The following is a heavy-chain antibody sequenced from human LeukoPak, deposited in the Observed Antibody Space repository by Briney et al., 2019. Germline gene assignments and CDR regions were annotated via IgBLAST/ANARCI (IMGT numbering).Heavy chain of an antibody. V-gene: IGHV3-23*01. CDR2: ISGSGDST. Sequence: GGSLRLSCAASGFTFSNYAMSWVRQAPGKGLEWVSAISGSGDSTYYAGSVKGRFTISRDNSKDTVYLQMNSLRAEDTAVYYCTKHWSYCSTTSCFFNYYYYMDVWGKGTTVTVSS. D-gene: IGHD2-2*01. J-gene: IGHJ6*03. CDR1: GFTFSNYA. CDR3: TKHWSYCSTTSCFFNYYYYMDV.